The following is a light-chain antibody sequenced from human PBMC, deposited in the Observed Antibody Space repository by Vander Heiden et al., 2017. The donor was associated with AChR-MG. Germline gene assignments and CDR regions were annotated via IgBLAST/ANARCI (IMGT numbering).Light chain of an antibody. Sequence: QTEVTQAPSLSVSPAGTVTPTCASSPAAAPSGSLPNWLHQKPGQAPTSLIYSTSNTHAWPPARFSGSLLGGKAALTLSDVQPEDEAKYSCLLYAGGAVLGVFGGGTKLTVL. CDR3: LLYAGGAVLGV. V-gene: IGLV7-43*01. CDR1: PAAAPSGSL. CDR2: STS. J-gene: IGLJ2*01.